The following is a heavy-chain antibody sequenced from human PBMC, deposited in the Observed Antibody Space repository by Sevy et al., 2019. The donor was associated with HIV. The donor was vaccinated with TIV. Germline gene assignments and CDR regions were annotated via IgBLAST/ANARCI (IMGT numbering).Heavy chain of an antibody. D-gene: IGHD2-2*01. Sequence: GGSLRLSCSASGFTFSSYAMHWVRQAPGKGLEYVSAISSNGGSTYYADSVKGRFPISRDNSKNTLYLQMSSLRAEDTAVYYCVKDGRGYCSSTSCRGGFDYWGQGTLVTVSS. CDR2: ISSNGGST. V-gene: IGHV3-64D*06. CDR1: GFTFSSYA. CDR3: VKDGRGYCSSTSCRGGFDY. J-gene: IGHJ4*02.